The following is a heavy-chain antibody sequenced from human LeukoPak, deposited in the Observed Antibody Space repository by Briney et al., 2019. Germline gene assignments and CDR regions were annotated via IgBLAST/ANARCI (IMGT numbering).Heavy chain of an antibody. Sequence: ASVKVSCKASGYTFTGYYMHWVRQAPGQGLGWMGWINPNSGGTNYAQKFQGRVTMTRDTSISTAYMELSRLRSDDTAVYYCARDRGGSGYYWFDPWGQGTLVTVSS. CDR3: ARDRGGSGYYWFDP. V-gene: IGHV1-2*02. J-gene: IGHJ5*02. D-gene: IGHD3-22*01. CDR2: INPNSGGT. CDR1: GYTFTGYY.